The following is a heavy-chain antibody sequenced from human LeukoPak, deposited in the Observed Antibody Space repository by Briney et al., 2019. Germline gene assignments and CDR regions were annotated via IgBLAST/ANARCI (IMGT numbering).Heavy chain of an antibody. CDR3: ARDLEYSYGDFYRPFDY. CDR1: GFTFSTNS. CDR2: ISSSSSYI. D-gene: IGHD5-18*01. J-gene: IGHJ4*02. V-gene: IGHV3-21*01. Sequence: KPGGSLRLSCAASGFTFSTNSMNWVRQAPGKELEWVSSISSSSSYIYYADSVKGRFTISRDNAKNSLYLQMNSLRAEDTAVYYCARDLEYSYGDFYRPFDYWGQGTLVTVSS.